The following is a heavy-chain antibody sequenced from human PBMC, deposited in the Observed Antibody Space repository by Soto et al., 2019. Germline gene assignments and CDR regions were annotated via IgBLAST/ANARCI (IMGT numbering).Heavy chain of an antibody. V-gene: IGHV3-30*18. Sequence: GGSLRLSCAASGFTFSSYGMHWVRQAPGKGLEWVAVISYDGSNKYYADSVKGRFTISRDNSKNTLYLQMNSLRAEDTAVYYCANTRFNYDFWPSWGQGTLVTVSS. CDR2: ISYDGSNK. D-gene: IGHD3-3*01. CDR3: ANTRFNYDFWPS. CDR1: GFTFSSYG. J-gene: IGHJ4*02.